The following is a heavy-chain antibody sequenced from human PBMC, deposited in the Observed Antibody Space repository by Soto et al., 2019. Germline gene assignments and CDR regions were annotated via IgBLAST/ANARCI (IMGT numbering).Heavy chain of an antibody. V-gene: IGHV1-69*13. J-gene: IGHJ6*02. Sequence: AASVKVSCKASGGTFSSYAISWVRQAPGQGLEWMGGIIPIFGTANYAQKFQGRVTITADESTSAAYMELSSLRSEDTAVYYCARRDKYGDYDPIYYYYYGMDVWGQGTTVTVSS. CDR1: GGTFSSYA. CDR3: ARRDKYGDYDPIYYYYYGMDV. D-gene: IGHD4-17*01. CDR2: IIPIFGTA.